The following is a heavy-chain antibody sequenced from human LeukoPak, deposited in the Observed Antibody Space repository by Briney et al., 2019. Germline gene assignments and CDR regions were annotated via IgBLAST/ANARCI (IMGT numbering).Heavy chain of an antibody. J-gene: IGHJ4*02. V-gene: IGHV3-23*01. Sequence: GGSLRLSCADSGITFSNYAMSWVRQAPGKGLEWVSSISASGVSTYYADSVKGRFTISRDNAKNTLYLQMNSLRVEDTAVYFCAKIGGYVVYWGQGTLVTVSS. CDR1: GITFSNYA. CDR3: AKIGGYVVY. CDR2: ISASGVST.